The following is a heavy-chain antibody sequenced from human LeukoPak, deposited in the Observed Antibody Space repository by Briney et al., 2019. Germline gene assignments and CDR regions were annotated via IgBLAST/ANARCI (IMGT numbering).Heavy chain of an antibody. J-gene: IGHJ4*02. V-gene: IGHV3-23*01. CDR1: GFIFSSYG. Sequence: GGSLRLSCAASGFIFSSYGMSWVRQAPGKGLEWVSFISHSGGSTYYADSVKGRSTVSRDNSKNTLYLQMNSLRAEDTAVYYCAKRYSPIGTYYTSFDYWGQGTLVTVSS. CDR2: ISHSGGST. D-gene: IGHD1-26*01. CDR3: AKRYSPIGTYYTSFDY.